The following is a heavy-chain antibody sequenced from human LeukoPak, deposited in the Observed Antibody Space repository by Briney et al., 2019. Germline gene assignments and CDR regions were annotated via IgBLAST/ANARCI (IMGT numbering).Heavy chain of an antibody. CDR3: ARGRDGYKDYYYYGMDV. Sequence: GGSLRLSCAASGFTFSRHWMSWVRQAPGKGLEWVANIKQDGSETYYVDSVKGRFTISRDNAQNSLYLQMNNLRAEDTAVYYCARGRDGYKDYYYYGMDVWGQGTTVTVSS. J-gene: IGHJ6*02. V-gene: IGHV3-7*01. CDR1: GFTFSRHW. D-gene: IGHD5-24*01. CDR2: IKQDGSET.